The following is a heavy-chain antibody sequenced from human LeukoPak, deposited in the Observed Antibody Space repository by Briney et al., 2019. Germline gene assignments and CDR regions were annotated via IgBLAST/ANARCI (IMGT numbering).Heavy chain of an antibody. CDR2: IYYSGST. D-gene: IGHD3-10*01. J-gene: IGHJ6*03. CDR3: ARVEEGYGSGRRENYYYYYMDV. CDR1: GVSISSSNSY. V-gene: IGHV4-39*01. Sequence: LETLSLTCTVSGVSISSSNSYWGWIRQPPGKGLEWIGSIYYSGSTYYNPSLKSRVTISVDTSKNQFSLKLSSVTAADTAVYYCARVEEGYGSGRRENYYYYYMDVWGKGTTVTISS.